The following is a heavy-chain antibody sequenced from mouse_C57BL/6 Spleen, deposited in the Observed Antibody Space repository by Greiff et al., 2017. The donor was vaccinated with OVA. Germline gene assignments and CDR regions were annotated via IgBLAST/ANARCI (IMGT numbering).Heavy chain of an antibody. CDR3: ARGDFIGYGSSYWYFDV. Sequence: QVQLQQPGAELVKPGASVKLSCKASGYTFTSYWMHWVKQRPGQGLEWIGMIHPNSGSTNYNEKFKSKATLTVDKSSSTAYMQLSSLTSEDSAVYYCARGDFIGYGSSYWYFDVWGTGTTVTVSS. CDR1: GYTFTSYW. D-gene: IGHD1-1*01. CDR2: IHPNSGST. J-gene: IGHJ1*03. V-gene: IGHV1-64*01.